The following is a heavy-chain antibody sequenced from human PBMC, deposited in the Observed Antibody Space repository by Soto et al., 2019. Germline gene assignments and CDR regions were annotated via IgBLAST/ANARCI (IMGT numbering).Heavy chain of an antibody. CDR1: GLMFNSYG. Sequence: QVQLVESGGGVVQPGRSLRLSCVASGLMFNSYGMQWVRQAPGKGLELVAAISSDGTNNYYADSVKGRFSVSRDNSKNTLYLQMNSLRPEDTAVYYCAKGRVGSVKFDYWGQGTLVTVSS. CDR2: ISSDGTNN. V-gene: IGHV3-30*18. D-gene: IGHD6-19*01. CDR3: AKGRVGSVKFDY. J-gene: IGHJ4*02.